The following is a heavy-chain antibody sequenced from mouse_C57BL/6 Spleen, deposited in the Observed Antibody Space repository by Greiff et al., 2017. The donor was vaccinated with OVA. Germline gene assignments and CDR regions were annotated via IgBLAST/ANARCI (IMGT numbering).Heavy chain of an antibody. V-gene: IGHV1-26*01. J-gene: IGHJ2*01. CDR3: ARFHYYYFDY. D-gene: IGHD1-1*01. CDR1: GYTFTDYY. CDR2: INPNNGGT. Sequence: VQLQQSGPELVKPGASVKISCKASGYTFTDYYMNWVKQSHGKSLEWIGDINPNNGGTSYNQKFKGKATLTVDKSSSTAYMELRSLTSEDSAVYYCARFHYYYFDYWGQGTTLTVSS.